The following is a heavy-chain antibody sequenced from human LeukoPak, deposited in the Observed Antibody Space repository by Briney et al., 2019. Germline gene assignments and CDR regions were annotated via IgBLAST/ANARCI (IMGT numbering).Heavy chain of an antibody. CDR2: ISSSSSYI. D-gene: IGHD2-2*01. CDR1: GFTFSSYS. Sequence: GGSLRLSCAASGFTFSSYSMNWVRQAPGKGLEWVSYISSSSSYIYYADSVKGRFTISRDNAKNSLYLQMNSLRAEDTAVYYCARTMLGYCSSTSCYLKGSDFDYWGQGTLVTVSS. CDR3: ARTMLGYCSSTSCYLKGSDFDY. J-gene: IGHJ4*02. V-gene: IGHV3-21*05.